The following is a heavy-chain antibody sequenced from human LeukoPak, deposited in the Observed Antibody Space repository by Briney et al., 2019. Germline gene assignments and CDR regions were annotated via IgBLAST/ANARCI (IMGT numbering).Heavy chain of an antibody. V-gene: IGHV4-4*07. J-gene: IGHJ4*02. CDR1: GGSINSY. Sequence: SETLSLTCTVSGGSINSYWSWIRQPAGKGLEWIGRISGSGTITYNPALQSRLSISIDTSKNQFSLKLMSVTAEDTAVYYCALVPMTTVTTIPNYWGQGTLVTVSS. D-gene: IGHD4-17*01. CDR3: ALVPMTTVTTIPNY. CDR2: ISGSGTI.